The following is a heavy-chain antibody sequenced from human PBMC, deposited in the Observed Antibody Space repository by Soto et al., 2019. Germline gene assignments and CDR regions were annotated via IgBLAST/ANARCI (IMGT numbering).Heavy chain of an antibody. CDR2: IIPILGIA. V-gene: IGHV1-69*04. J-gene: IGHJ4*02. CDR3: ARDRLGYGDYVAYYFDY. CDR1: GGTFSSYT. D-gene: IGHD4-17*01. Sequence: SLKVSCKASGGTFSSYTISWVRQAPGQGLEWMGRIIPILGIANYAQKFQGRVTITADKSTSTAYMELSSLRSEDTAVYYCARDRLGYGDYVAYYFDYWGQGTLVTVSS.